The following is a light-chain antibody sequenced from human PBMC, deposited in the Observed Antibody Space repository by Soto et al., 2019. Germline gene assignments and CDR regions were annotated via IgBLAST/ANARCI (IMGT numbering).Light chain of an antibody. CDR2: GVS. CDR3: QHYDNSAALT. J-gene: IGKJ4*01. CDR1: QTVSSSC. Sequence: EIVLTQSPGTLSLSPGESANLFCRASQTVSSSCLAWYQQKPGQAPRLLIYGVSSRATGIPDRFSGSGSGTDFTLTISRLQPEDFAVYYCQHYDNSAALTFGGGTNVEIK. V-gene: IGKV3-20*01.